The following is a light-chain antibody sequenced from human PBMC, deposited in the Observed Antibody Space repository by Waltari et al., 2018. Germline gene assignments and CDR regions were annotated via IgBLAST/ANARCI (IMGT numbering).Light chain of an antibody. CDR2: WAS. V-gene: IGKV4-1*01. CDR3: QQYYAVPPT. J-gene: IGKJ1*01. CDR1: QSVSYSSNNKNY. Sequence: DIVMTQSPDSLPVSLGERATITCKLEQSVSYSSNNKNYLAWYRQKPVQPPQLLISWASTREFGVPDRFSGSGSGTDFTLTISSLQAEDVAVYYCQQYYAVPPTFGPGTKVEIK.